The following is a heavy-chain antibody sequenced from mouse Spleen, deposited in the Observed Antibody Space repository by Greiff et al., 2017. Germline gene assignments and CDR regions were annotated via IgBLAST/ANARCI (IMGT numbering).Heavy chain of an antibody. CDR2: ISYDGSN. Sequence: EVQRVESGPGLVKPSQSLSLTCSVTGYSITSGYYWNWIRQFPGNKLEWMGYISYDGSNNYNPSLKNRISITRDTSKNQFFLKLNSVTTEDTATYYCALYYDYPYYFDYWGQGTTLTVSS. CDR1: GYSITSGYY. V-gene: IGHV3-6*01. J-gene: IGHJ2*01. CDR3: ALYYDYPYYFDY. D-gene: IGHD2-4*01.